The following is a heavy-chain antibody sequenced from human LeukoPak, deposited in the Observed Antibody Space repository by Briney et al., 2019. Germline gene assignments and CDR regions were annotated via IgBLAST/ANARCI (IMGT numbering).Heavy chain of an antibody. D-gene: IGHD6-13*01. V-gene: IGHV4-4*02. J-gene: IGHJ4*02. Sequence: SGTLSLTCAVSGGSISNSNWWSWVRQPPGKGLEWIGKIYHSGSTNYNPSLKSRVTISVDKSNNRFSLKLTSVTAADTAVYYCAREIAAAGTGDWGQGILITVSS. CDR2: IYHSGST. CDR3: AREIAAAGTGD. CDR1: GGSISNSNW.